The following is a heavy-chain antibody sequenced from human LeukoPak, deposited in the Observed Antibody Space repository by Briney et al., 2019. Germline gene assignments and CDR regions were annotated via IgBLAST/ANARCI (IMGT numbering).Heavy chain of an antibody. Sequence: PSETLSLTCTVSGGSISSYHWSWIRQPPGKGLEWIGYIYYSESTNYNPSLKSRVTISVDTSKNQFSLKLSSVTAADTAVYYCARGRGYSGYDFYLSSDAFDIWGQGTMVTVSS. CDR1: GGSISSYH. CDR3: ARGRGYSGYDFYLSSDAFDI. V-gene: IGHV4-59*01. CDR2: IYYSEST. J-gene: IGHJ3*02. D-gene: IGHD5-12*01.